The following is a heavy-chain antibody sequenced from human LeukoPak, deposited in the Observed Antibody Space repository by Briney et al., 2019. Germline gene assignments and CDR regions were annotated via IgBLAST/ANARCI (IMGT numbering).Heavy chain of an antibody. CDR3: ARSGYSYGADALDI. V-gene: IGHV4-38-2*01. D-gene: IGHD5-18*01. CDR2: IEHSGST. J-gene: IGHJ3*02. Sequence: SETLSLTCSVSGYSISSGYFWAWIRQPPGKGLEWIGSIEHSGSTYYNPSLKSRVSISVDKSKNHFSLKLSSVTAADTAVYYCARSGYSYGADALDIWGQGTMVTVSS. CDR1: GYSISSGYF.